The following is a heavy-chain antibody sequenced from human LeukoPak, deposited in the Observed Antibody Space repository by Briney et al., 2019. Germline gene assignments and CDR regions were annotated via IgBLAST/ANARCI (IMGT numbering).Heavy chain of an antibody. D-gene: IGHD6-13*01. CDR1: GFSFSSYA. V-gene: IGHV3-23*01. CDR3: AKDRGAAAGLDY. CDR2: ISGSGGST. J-gene: IGHJ4*02. Sequence: GGSLRLSCTVSGFSFSSYAMSWVRQAPGKGLEWVSAISGSGGSTYYADSAKGRFTISSDNSKNTLYLQMNSLRDEDTAVYYCAKDRGAAAGLDYWGQGTLVTVSS.